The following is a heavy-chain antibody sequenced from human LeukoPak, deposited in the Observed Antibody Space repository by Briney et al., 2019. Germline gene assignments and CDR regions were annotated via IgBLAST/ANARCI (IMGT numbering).Heavy chain of an antibody. D-gene: IGHD3-10*01. CDR1: GYTFTGYY. V-gene: IGHV1-2*04. Sequence: GASVKVSCKASGYTFTGYYMHWVRQAPGQGLEWMGWINPNSGGTNYAQKSQGWVTMTRDTSISTAYMELSRLRSDDTAVYYCARSTGSGSMGKDYYYYGMDVWGKGTTVTVSS. J-gene: IGHJ6*04. CDR2: INPNSGGT. CDR3: ARSTGSGSMGKDYYYYGMDV.